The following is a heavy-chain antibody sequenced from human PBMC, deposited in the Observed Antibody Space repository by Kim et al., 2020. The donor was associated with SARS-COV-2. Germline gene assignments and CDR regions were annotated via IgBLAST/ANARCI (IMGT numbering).Heavy chain of an antibody. J-gene: IGHJ4*02. D-gene: IGHD6-13*01. V-gene: IGHV3-23*01. CDR1: GFTFSSYA. Sequence: GGSLRLSCAASGFTFSSYAMNWVRQAPGKGLEWVSAISGSGSGTYYADSVKGRFTISRDNFKNTLYLQMNSLRGEDTALYYCARGAKAPAGPYWGQGTLVTVSS. CDR2: ISGSGSGT. CDR3: ARGAKAPAGPY.